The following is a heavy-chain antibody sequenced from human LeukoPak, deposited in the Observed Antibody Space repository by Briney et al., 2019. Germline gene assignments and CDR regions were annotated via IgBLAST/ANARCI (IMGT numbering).Heavy chain of an antibody. CDR3: ARAARDDWVDP. V-gene: IGHV4-38-2*01. CDR2: INHSGRT. J-gene: IGHJ5*02. CDR1: GYSISSGYY. Sequence: PSETLSLTCAVSGYSISSGYYWGWIRQPPGKGLEWIGEINHSGRTNYNPSLKSRVTISVDTSKNQFSLKLSSVTAADTAVYYCARAARDDWVDPWGQGTLVTVSS.